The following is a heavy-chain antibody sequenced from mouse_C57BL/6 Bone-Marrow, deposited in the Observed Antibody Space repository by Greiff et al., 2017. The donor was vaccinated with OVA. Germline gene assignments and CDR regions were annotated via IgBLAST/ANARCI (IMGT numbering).Heavy chain of an antibody. CDR3: ARSVIRSLYSLGSSYWYFDF. D-gene: IGHD1-1*01. CDR1: GFTFTDYY. V-gene: IGHV1-36*01. J-gene: IGHJ1*03. CDR2: VYPYNGGT. Sequence: EVQLQQSGPVLVKPGPSVKISCKASGFTFTDYYMHWVKQSHGTSLEWIGLVYPYNGGTSYNQKFKGKATLTVDTSSRTAYMELNSLTTEDSSVYYCARSVIRSLYSLGSSYWYFDFWGTGTTVTVSS.